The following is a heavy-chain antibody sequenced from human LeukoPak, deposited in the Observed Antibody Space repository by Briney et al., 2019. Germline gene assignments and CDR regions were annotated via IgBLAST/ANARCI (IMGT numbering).Heavy chain of an antibody. V-gene: IGHV4-34*01. CDR3: ARLFRQKSPRKSGWYFDL. Sequence: SETLSLTCAVYGGSFSGYYWSWIRQPPGKGLEWIGEINHSGSTNYNPSLKSRVTISVDTSKNQFSLKLSSVTAADTAVYYCARLFRQKSPRKSGWYFDLWAVAPWSLSPQ. D-gene: IGHD2-21*01. J-gene: IGHJ2*01. CDR2: INHSGST. CDR1: GGSFSGYY.